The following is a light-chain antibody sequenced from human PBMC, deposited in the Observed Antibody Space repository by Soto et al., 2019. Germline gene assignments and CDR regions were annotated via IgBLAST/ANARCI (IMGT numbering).Light chain of an antibody. CDR2: DNN. J-gene: IGLJ2*01. V-gene: IGLV1-51*01. Sequence: QSVLTQPPSVSAAPGQKVTISCSGSSSNIGNNYVSWYQQLPGTAPNLLIYDNNKRPSGIPDRFSGSKSGTSATLRITGLQTGDEADYYCGTWDSGLSAWVFGGGTQLTVL. CDR1: SSNIGNNY. CDR3: GTWDSGLSAWV.